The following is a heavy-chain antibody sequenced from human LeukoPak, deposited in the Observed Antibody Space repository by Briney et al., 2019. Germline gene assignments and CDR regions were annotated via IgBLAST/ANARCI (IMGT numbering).Heavy chain of an antibody. Sequence: GGSLRLSCVASGFTFSTYAMTWVRQAPGKGLEWVSSISVSGGGTYYADSVRGRFTISRDISENTLYLQMNSLRAEDTAVYYCAKGRPHYYDSSGYYYFDYWGQGTLVTVSS. CDR3: AKGRPHYYDSSGYYYFDY. J-gene: IGHJ4*02. CDR1: GFTFSTYA. V-gene: IGHV3-23*01. CDR2: ISVSGGGT. D-gene: IGHD3-22*01.